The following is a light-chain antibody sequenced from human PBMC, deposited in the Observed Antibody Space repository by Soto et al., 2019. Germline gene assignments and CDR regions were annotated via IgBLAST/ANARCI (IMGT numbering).Light chain of an antibody. CDR1: SSDVGGYNY. Sequence: QSALTQPASVSGSPGQSITISCTGTSSDVGGYNYVSWYQQHPGKAPKLMIYDVSSRPSGVSNRFSGSKSGNTASLTISGLQAEDEADYYCSSYTCSSTLVVFGGGTKLTVL. V-gene: IGLV2-14*01. J-gene: IGLJ2*01. CDR3: SSYTCSSTLVV. CDR2: DVS.